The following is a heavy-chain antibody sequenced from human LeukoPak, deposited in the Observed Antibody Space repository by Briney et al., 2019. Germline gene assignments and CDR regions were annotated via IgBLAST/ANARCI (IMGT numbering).Heavy chain of an antibody. Sequence: SETLSLTCTVSGYSISSGYYWGWIRQPPGKGLEWIGSIYHSGSTYYNPSLKSRVTISVDTSKNQFSLKLSSVTAADTAVYYCARVSSGWYYFDYWGQGTLVTVSS. V-gene: IGHV4-38-2*02. J-gene: IGHJ4*02. CDR1: GYSISSGYY. D-gene: IGHD6-19*01. CDR3: ARVSSGWYYFDY. CDR2: IYHSGST.